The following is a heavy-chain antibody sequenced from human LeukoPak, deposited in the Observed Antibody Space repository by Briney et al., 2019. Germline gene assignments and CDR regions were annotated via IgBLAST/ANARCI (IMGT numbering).Heavy chain of an antibody. V-gene: IGHV4-61*08. CDR1: GGSFNSGGYF. CDR3: ATDYSNFYGMDV. D-gene: IGHD4-11*01. CDR2: IQNSARN. Sequence: AETLSLTRTVSGGSFNSGGYFWSWIRQPPGKGLEGIGYIQNSARNNYNPSLESLATISVNSYNTQFFLRLSSMTDAATADFCCATDYSNFYGMDVWGQGTPVTVSS. J-gene: IGHJ6*02.